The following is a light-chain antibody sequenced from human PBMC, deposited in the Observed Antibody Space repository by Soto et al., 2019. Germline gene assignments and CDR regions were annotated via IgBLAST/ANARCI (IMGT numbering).Light chain of an antibody. J-gene: IGKJ4*01. CDR3: QQYSNWPLLS. Sequence: ETVMTQSPVALSVSPGERATLSCRARQNVRKNLAWYQQKPGQTPRVLIYGASTRAIGIPARFSGSGFGTEFTLTISSLQSEDFVVYYCQQYSNWPLLSFGGGTKVDIK. CDR1: QNVRKN. V-gene: IGKV3-15*01. CDR2: GAS.